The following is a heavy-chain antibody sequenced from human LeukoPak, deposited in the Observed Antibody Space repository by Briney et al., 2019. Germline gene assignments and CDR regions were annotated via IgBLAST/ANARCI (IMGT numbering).Heavy chain of an antibody. CDR3: ARDLQDHYGSGSYEYYFDY. CDR2: IIPILGIA. V-gene: IGHV1-69*04. Sequence: SVKVSCKASGGTFISYAISSVRQAPGQGLEWMGRIIPILGIANYAQKFQGRVTITADKSTSTAYMELSSLRSEDTAVYYCARDLQDHYGSGSYEYYFDYWGQGTLVTVSS. D-gene: IGHD3-10*01. CDR1: GGTFISYA. J-gene: IGHJ4*02.